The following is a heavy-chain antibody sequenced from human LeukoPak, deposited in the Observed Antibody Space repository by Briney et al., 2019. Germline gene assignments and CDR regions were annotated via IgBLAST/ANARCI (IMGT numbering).Heavy chain of an antibody. CDR2: IIPIFGTA. Sequence: GASVKVSCKASGGTFSSYAISWVRQAPGQGLEWMGGIIPIFGTASYAQKFQGRVTITADESTSTAYMELSSLRSEDTAVYYCARIPIDYSSGHPEGFDYWGQGTLVTVSS. CDR1: GGTFSSYA. J-gene: IGHJ4*02. D-gene: IGHD6-19*01. V-gene: IGHV1-69*01. CDR3: ARIPIDYSSGHPEGFDY.